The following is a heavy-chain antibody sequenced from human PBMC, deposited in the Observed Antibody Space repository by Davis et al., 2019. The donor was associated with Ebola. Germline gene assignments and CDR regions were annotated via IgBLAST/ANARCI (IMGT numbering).Heavy chain of an antibody. Sequence: ASVKVSCKASGYTFTSYDINWVRQATGQGLEWLGWMNPNSGNTGYAQKFQGRVTMTRDTSLSTAYMELHNLRSEDTAVYYCAREDIVVVTPSGSTYYYYGMDVWGKGTTVTVSS. CDR2: MNPNSGNT. CDR3: AREDIVVVTPSGSTYYYYGMDV. V-gene: IGHV1-8*01. D-gene: IGHD2-21*02. CDR1: GYTFTSYD. J-gene: IGHJ6*04.